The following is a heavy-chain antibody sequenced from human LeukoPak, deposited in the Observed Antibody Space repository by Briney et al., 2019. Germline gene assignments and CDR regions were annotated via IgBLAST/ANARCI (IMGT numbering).Heavy chain of an antibody. CDR1: GFTFSSYS. V-gene: IGHV3-21*01. Sequence: GGSLRLSRAASGFTFSSYSMNWVRQAPGKGLEWVSSISSSSCYIYYADSVRGRFTISRDNAKNSLYLQMNSLRAEDTAVYYCARTIAAAGPVPWGLGTLVTVSS. J-gene: IGHJ5*02. CDR2: ISSSSCYI. D-gene: IGHD6-13*01. CDR3: ARTIAAAGPVP.